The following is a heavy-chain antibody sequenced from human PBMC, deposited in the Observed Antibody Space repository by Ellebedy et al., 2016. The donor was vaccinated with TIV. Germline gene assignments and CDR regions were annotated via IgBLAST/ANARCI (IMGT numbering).Heavy chain of an antibody. J-gene: IGHJ3*02. D-gene: IGHD2-21*01. CDR1: GYSTSSPNW. CDR2: IYYTGST. CDR3: ARSISSRPLDAFDI. Sequence: MPSETLSLTCAVSGYSTSSPNWWGWIRQPPGKGLEWIGYIYYTGSTYYNPPLKSRVSMSVDTSRNQFSLKLRSVTAVDTAVYYCARSISSRPLDAFDIWGQGTMVTVSS. V-gene: IGHV4-28*01.